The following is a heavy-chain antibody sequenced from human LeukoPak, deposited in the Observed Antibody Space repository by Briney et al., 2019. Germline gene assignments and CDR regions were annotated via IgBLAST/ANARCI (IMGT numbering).Heavy chain of an antibody. CDR2: ISYDGSNK. CDR1: GFTFSSYA. D-gene: IGHD6-13*01. J-gene: IGHJ4*02. CDR3: AKHHYSSSRDYFDY. V-gene: IGHV3-30*04. Sequence: GGSLRLSCAASGFTFSSYAMHWVRQAPGKGLEWVAVISYDGSNKYYADSVKGRFTISRDNSKNTLYLQMNSLRAEDTAVYYCAKHHYSSSRDYFDYWGQGTLVTVSS.